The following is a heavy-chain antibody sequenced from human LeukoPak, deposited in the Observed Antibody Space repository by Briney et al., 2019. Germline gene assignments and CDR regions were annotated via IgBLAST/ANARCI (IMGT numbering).Heavy chain of an antibody. D-gene: IGHD3-10*01. CDR1: GFTFTSHS. CDR2: ISASGGNL. J-gene: IGHJ4*02. Sequence: GGSLRLSCAASGFTFTSHSMNWVRQAPGKGVEWVSYISASGGNLYYADSVKGRFTISRDNAKKSLYLQMNSLRAEDTAVYYCARGPLFGDYWGQGALVTVSS. CDR3: ARGPLFGDY. V-gene: IGHV3-48*04.